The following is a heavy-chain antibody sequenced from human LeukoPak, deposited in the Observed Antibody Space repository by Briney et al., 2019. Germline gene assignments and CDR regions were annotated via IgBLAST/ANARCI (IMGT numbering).Heavy chain of an antibody. CDR2: ISSSSSYI. J-gene: IGHJ5*02. Sequence: PGGSLRLSCAASGFTFSSYSMNWVRQAPGKGLEWVSSISSSSSYIYYADSVKGRFTISRDNAKNSLYLQINSLRAEDTAVYYCARQDYGDYWWFDPWGQGTLVTVSS. V-gene: IGHV3-21*01. CDR1: GFTFSSYS. CDR3: ARQDYGDYWWFDP. D-gene: IGHD4-17*01.